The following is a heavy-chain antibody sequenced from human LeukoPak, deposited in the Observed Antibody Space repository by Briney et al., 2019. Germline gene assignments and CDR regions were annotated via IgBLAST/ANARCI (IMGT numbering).Heavy chain of an antibody. V-gene: IGHV1-2*02. Sequence: GASVKVSCKAFGYTFTGYYLHWVRQAPGQGLQWMGWINPNSGDTNYGQQFQGRVTMTRDTSITTVYVELSRLRSDDTAVYYCARTTDIVVVVAATGAFDIWGQGTMVTVSS. CDR3: ARTTDIVVVVAATGAFDI. CDR1: GYTFTGYY. J-gene: IGHJ3*02. D-gene: IGHD2-15*01. CDR2: INPNSGDT.